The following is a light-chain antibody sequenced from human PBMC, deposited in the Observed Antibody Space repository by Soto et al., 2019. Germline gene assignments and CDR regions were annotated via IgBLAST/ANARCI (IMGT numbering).Light chain of an antibody. CDR1: SSDVGGYYY. CDR2: EVS. Sequence: QSVLTQPPSASGSPGQSVTISCTGTSSDVGGYYYVSWYQQHTGKAPKLIIYEVSKRPSGVPDRFSGSKSGNTSSLTVAGLQTEDEADYYWSSYAGTNTPYVFGTRTKLTVL. CDR3: SSYAGTNTPYV. J-gene: IGLJ1*01. V-gene: IGLV2-8*01.